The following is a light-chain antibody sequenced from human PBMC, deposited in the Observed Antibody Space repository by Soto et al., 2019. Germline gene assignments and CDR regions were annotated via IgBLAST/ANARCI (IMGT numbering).Light chain of an antibody. V-gene: IGLV2-14*01. CDR1: SSDVGGYNY. J-gene: IGLJ1*01. CDR2: EVS. Sequence: QSALTQPASVSGSPGQSITISCTGTSSDVGGYNYVSWYQQRPGKAPKLMICEVSNRPSGVSNRFSGSKSGNTASLTISGLQAEDEADYYCSSYTSSSTLVFGTGTKLTVL. CDR3: SSYTSSSTLV.